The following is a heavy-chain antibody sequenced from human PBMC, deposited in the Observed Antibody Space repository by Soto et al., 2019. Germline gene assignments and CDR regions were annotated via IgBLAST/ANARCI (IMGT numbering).Heavy chain of an antibody. D-gene: IGHD2-15*01. CDR1: GYTFTSYY. V-gene: IGHV1-46*01. CDR3: ASPDPLYYSGGSCAPSSLDV. Sequence: QVQLVQSGAEVKKPGASVKVSCKASGYTFTSYYMHWVRQAPGQGLEWMGIINPSGGSTSYAQKFQGRVTMTRDTSTSTVYMELSSLRSEDTAVYYCASPDPLYYSGGSCAPSSLDVWGQGTTVTVSS. J-gene: IGHJ6*02. CDR2: INPSGGST.